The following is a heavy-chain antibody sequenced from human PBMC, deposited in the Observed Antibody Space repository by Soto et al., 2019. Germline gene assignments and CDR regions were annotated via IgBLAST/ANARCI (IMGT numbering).Heavy chain of an antibody. CDR2: ISAYNGNT. D-gene: IGHD6-13*01. Sequence: ASVKVSCKASGYTFTSYGISWVRQAPGQGLEWMGWISAYNGNTNYAQKLQGRVTMTTDTSTSTAYMELRSLRSDDTAVYYCASNGYSSTLDWFDPWGQGTLVTVSS. CDR3: ASNGYSSTLDWFDP. CDR1: GYTFTSYG. J-gene: IGHJ5*02. V-gene: IGHV1-18*01.